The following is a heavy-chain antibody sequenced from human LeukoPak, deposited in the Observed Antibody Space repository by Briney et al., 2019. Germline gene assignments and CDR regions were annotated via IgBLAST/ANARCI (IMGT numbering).Heavy chain of an antibody. D-gene: IGHD2-2*01. V-gene: IGHV4-59*08. CDR2: LYYTGST. Sequence: PSETLSLTCTVSGDSISTYYWSWIRQLPRKGLEWIGYLYYTGSTNYNPSLKSRVTISVDRSKKQFSLKVSSVTAADTAVYYCAGGPTSSFDYWGQGTLVTVSS. CDR3: AGGPTSSFDY. J-gene: IGHJ4*02. CDR1: GDSISTYY.